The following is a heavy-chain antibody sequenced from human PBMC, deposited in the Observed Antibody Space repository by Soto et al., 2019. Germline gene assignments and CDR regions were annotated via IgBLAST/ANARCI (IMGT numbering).Heavy chain of an antibody. Sequence: QVQLVQSGAEVKKPGSSVKVSCKASGGTFSSYGISWVRQAPGQGLEWMGGIIPIYGTTNYAQKLQGRVTITADKFTSTAYMDLRSLRSKDTAVYYRVRFTRLRGHPDWFDPWAQGTLVAVSS. CDR1: GGTFSSYG. CDR3: VRFTRLRGHPDWFDP. CDR2: IIPIYGTT. J-gene: IGHJ5*02. V-gene: IGHV1-69*06. D-gene: IGHD3-10*01.